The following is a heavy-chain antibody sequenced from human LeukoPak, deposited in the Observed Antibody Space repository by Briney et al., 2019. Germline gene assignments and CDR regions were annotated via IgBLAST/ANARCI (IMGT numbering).Heavy chain of an antibody. D-gene: IGHD6-13*01. CDR1: EFTVSSNY. CDR2: IYSGGST. J-gene: IGHJ4*02. CDR3: AGGARRQQPFDY. V-gene: IGHV3-66*01. Sequence: GWSLRLSYAASEFTVSSNYMNWVRQAPGKGLEWDSVIYSGGSTYYADSVKGRFTISRDNSKNTLYLQMNSLRAEDTAVYYCAGGARRQQPFDYWGQGTLVTVSS.